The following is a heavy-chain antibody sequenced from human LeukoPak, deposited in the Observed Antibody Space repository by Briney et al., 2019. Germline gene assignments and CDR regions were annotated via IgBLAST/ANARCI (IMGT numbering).Heavy chain of an antibody. D-gene: IGHD3-22*01. J-gene: IGHJ4*02. Sequence: HGASVKVSCKASGYTFTGYYMHWVRQAPGQGLEWMGWINPNSGGTNYAQKFQGRVTMTRDTSISTAYMELSRLRSDDTAVYYCARGGYYYDSSGYSFDYWGQGTLVTVSS. V-gene: IGHV1-2*02. CDR1: GYTFTGYY. CDR3: ARGGYYYDSSGYSFDY. CDR2: INPNSGGT.